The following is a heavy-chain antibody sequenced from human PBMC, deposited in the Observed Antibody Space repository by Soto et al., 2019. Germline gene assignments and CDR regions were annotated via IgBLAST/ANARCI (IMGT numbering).Heavy chain of an antibody. Sequence: SSVKVSCQPSGGTFSSYAISWVRQAPGQGLERTGGIFAIFGTANYPQKFQGRVTITADESTSTAYMELSSLRSEDTAVYYCARPRTYCYGSGSYFFEIWGQGTMVTVSS. D-gene: IGHD3-10*01. CDR1: GGTFSSYA. CDR3: ARPRTYCYGSGSYFFEI. J-gene: IGHJ3*02. CDR2: IFAIFGTA. V-gene: IGHV1-69*13.